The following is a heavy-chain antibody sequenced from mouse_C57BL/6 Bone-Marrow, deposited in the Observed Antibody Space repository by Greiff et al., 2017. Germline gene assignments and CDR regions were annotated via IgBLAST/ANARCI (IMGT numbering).Heavy chain of an antibody. CDR2: IDPSDSYT. D-gene: IGHD1-1*01. Sequence: QVQLQQPGAELVRPGTSVKLSCKASGYTFTSYWMHWVKQRPGQGLEWIGVIDPSDSYTNSNQKFKGKATLPVDTSSSTAYMQLSSLTSEDSAVYYCARGDYYGSPLYYYAMDYWGQGTSVTVSS. CDR3: ARGDYYGSPLYYYAMDY. CDR1: GYTFTSYW. J-gene: IGHJ4*01. V-gene: IGHV1-59*01.